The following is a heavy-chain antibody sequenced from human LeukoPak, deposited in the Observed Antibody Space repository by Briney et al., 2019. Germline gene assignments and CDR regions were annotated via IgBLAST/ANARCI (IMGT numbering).Heavy chain of an antibody. D-gene: IGHD6-13*01. V-gene: IGHV3-48*03. CDR1: GFTFSSYE. Sequence: PGGSLRLSCAASGFTFSSYEMNWVRQAPGKGLEWVSYISSSGSTIYYADSVKGRFTISRDNAKNTLYLQMNSLRAEDTAVYYCARGIQAAYSAAAIDYWGQGTLVTVSS. CDR2: ISSSGSTI. CDR3: ARGIQAAYSAAAIDY. J-gene: IGHJ4*02.